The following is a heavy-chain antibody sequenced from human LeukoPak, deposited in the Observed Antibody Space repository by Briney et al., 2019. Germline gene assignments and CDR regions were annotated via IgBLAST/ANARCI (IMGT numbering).Heavy chain of an antibody. CDR3: ARAYYYDGDAFDI. V-gene: IGHV4-30-2*01. J-gene: IGHJ3*02. Sequence: PSETLSLTCAVSGGSISSGGYSWSWIRQPPRKGLEWIGYIYHSGSTYYNPSLKSRVTISVDRSKNQFSLKLSSVTAADTAVYYCARAYYYDGDAFDIWGQGTMVTVSS. CDR2: IYHSGST. CDR1: GGSISSGGYS. D-gene: IGHD3-22*01.